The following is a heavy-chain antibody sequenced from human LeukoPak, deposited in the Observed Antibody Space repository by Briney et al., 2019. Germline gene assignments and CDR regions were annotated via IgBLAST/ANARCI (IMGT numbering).Heavy chain of an antibody. CDR1: GGTFSSYA. V-gene: IGHV1-69*01. CDR3: ARGGRYYDFGDDY. CDR2: IIPIFGTA. Sequence: SVKVSCKASGGTFSSYAISWVRQAPGQGLEWMGGIIPIFGTANYAQKFQGRVTVTADESTSTAYMELRSLRSDDTAVYYCARGGRYYDFGDDYWGQGTLVTVSS. J-gene: IGHJ4*02. D-gene: IGHD3-3*01.